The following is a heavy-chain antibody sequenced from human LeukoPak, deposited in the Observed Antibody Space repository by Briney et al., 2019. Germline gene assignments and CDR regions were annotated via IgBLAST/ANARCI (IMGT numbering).Heavy chain of an antibody. CDR3: ARDRKGGFDY. J-gene: IGHJ4*02. Sequence: PGGSLRLSCAASGFTFSSYSMNWVRQAPGKGLEWVSSISSSSSYIYYADSVKGRFTISRDNTKNSLYLQMNSLRAEDTAVYYCARDRKGGFDYWGQGTLVTVSS. D-gene: IGHD1-14*01. CDR1: GFTFSSYS. CDR2: ISSSSSYI. V-gene: IGHV3-21*01.